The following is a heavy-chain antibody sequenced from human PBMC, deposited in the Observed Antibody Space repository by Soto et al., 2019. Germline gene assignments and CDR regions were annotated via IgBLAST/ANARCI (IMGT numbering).Heavy chain of an antibody. CDR1: GFTVSSNY. D-gene: IGHD6-13*01. J-gene: IGHJ5*02. CDR3: ARDLGRIAAAGISGWFDP. Sequence: EVQLVESGGGLIQPGGSLRLSCAASGFTVSSNYMSWVRQAPGKGLEWVSVIYSGGSTYYADSVKGRFTISRDNSKNTLYLQMNSRRAEDTAVYYCARDLGRIAAAGISGWFDPWGQGTLVTVSS. V-gene: IGHV3-53*01. CDR2: IYSGGST.